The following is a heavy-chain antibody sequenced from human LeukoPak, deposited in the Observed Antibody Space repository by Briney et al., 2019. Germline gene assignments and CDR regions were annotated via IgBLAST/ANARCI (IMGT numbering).Heavy chain of an antibody. CDR1: GFTFDDYG. CDR2: INWNGGST. CDR3: ARDRALFTFGGVIVGY. D-gene: IGHD3-16*02. J-gene: IGHJ4*02. Sequence: GRSLRLSCAASGFTFDDYGMSWVRQAPGKGLEWVSGINWNGGSTGYADSVKGRFTISRDNAKNSLYLQMNSLRAEDTALYYCARDRALFTFGGVIVGYWGQGTLVTVSS. V-gene: IGHV3-20*04.